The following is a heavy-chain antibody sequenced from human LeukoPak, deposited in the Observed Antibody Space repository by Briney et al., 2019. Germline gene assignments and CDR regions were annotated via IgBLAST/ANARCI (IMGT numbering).Heavy chain of an antibody. J-gene: IGHJ4*02. V-gene: IGHV4-59*01. Sequence: SETLSLTCTVSGGSISSYYWSWIRQPPGKGLEWIGYIYYSGSTNYNPSLKSRVTISVDTSKNQFSLKLSSVTAADTAVYYCARAYLSGYMANWGQGTLVTVSS. CDR2: IYYSGST. CDR1: GGSISSYY. D-gene: IGHD3-9*01. CDR3: ARAYLSGYMAN.